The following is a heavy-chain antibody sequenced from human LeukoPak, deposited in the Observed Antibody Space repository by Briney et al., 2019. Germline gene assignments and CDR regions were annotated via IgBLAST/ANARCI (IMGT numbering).Heavy chain of an antibody. J-gene: IGHJ4*02. CDR3: AKDWGYCSGGSCYSGGPIDY. CDR1: GFTFSSYA. Sequence: GGSLRLSCAASGFTFSSYAMSWVRQAPGKGLEWVSAISGSGGSTYYADSVKGRFTISRDNSKNTLYLQMNSLRAEDTAVYYCAKDWGYCSGGSCYSGGPIDYWGQGTLVTVSS. D-gene: IGHD2-15*01. V-gene: IGHV3-23*01. CDR2: ISGSGGST.